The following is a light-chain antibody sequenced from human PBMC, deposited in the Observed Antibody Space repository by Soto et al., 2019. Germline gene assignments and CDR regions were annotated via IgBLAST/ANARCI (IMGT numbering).Light chain of an antibody. CDR3: QTWGTGIVV. Sequence: QSVLTQSPSASATLGASVKLTCTLSSGHSSYAIAWHQQQPEKGPRYLMKLNSDGSHSKGDGIPDRFSGSSSGAERYLTISSLQSEDEAHYYCQTWGTGIVVFGGGTKLTVL. V-gene: IGLV4-69*01. J-gene: IGLJ2*01. CDR2: LNSDGSH. CDR1: SGHSSYA.